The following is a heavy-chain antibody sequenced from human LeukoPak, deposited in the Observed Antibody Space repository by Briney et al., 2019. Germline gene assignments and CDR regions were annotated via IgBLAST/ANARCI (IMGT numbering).Heavy chain of an antibody. CDR1: GTSFSSYY. CDR3: ARMTTGHDF. J-gene: IGHJ4*02. Sequence: SETLSLTCAVSGTSFSSYYWCWIRQPPGKGLEWIGEVDHSGYINDNPSLKSRVTISVDTSKNQFFLRLRTVTAADTCVYFCARMTTGHDFWGQGTLVTVSS. CDR2: VDHSGYI. V-gene: IGHV4-34*01. D-gene: IGHD4-17*01.